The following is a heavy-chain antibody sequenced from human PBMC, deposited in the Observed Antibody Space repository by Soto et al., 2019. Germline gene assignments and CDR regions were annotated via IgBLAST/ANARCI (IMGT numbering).Heavy chain of an antibody. J-gene: IGHJ5*02. CDR3: ARAEIQLVRKPRPYNWFAP. CDR1: GYTFTGYG. Sequence: SVKVSCKASGYTFTGYGIAWVRQAPGQGLEWMGGIIPIFGTANYAQKFQGRVTITADESTSTAYMELSSLRSEDTAVYYCARAEIQLVRKPRPYNWFAPWGQGTLVTVSS. CDR2: IIPIFGTA. V-gene: IGHV1-69*13. D-gene: IGHD5-18*01.